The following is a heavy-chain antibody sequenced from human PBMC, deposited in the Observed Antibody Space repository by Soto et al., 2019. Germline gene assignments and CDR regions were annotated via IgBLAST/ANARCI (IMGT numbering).Heavy chain of an antibody. CDR1: GFIFRPYA. J-gene: IGHJ4*02. CDR2: ITGSSDYT. CDR3: AKEQTTGAHYAPDY. V-gene: IGHV3-23*01. D-gene: IGHD2-8*02. Sequence: GGSLRLSCEASGFIFRPYAMNWVRQAPGKGLQWVSSITGSSDYTSYIASVKGRFTISRDNSKNTLYLQMNSLRAEDTAVYFCAKEQTTGAHYAPDYWSQGTLVP.